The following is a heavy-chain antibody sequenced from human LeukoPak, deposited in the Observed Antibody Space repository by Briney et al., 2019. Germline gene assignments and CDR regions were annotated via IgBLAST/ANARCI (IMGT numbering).Heavy chain of an antibody. Sequence: SETLSLTCAVYGGSFSGYYWSWIRQPPGKGLEWIGEINHSGSTNYNPSLKSRVTISVDTSKNQFSLKLSSVTAADTAVYYCAGESGPFDHWGQGTLVTVSS. D-gene: IGHD3-10*01. CDR2: INHSGST. CDR3: AGESGPFDH. J-gene: IGHJ4*02. V-gene: IGHV4-34*01. CDR1: GGSFSGYY.